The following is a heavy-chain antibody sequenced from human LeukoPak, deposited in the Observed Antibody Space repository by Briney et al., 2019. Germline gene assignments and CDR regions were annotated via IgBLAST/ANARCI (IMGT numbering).Heavy chain of an antibody. V-gene: IGHV3-30*18. J-gene: IGHJ4*02. CDR3: AKGNDIGGYYYPHFDY. Sequence: PGGFLRLSCAASGFTFSSYGMHWVRQAPGKGLEWVAVISSDGNNKNYVDSVKGRFTFSRDNSKNTLYLQMNSLRAEDTAVYYCAKGNDIGGYYYPHFDYWGQGTLVTVSS. CDR2: ISSDGNNK. D-gene: IGHD3-22*01. CDR1: GFTFSSYG.